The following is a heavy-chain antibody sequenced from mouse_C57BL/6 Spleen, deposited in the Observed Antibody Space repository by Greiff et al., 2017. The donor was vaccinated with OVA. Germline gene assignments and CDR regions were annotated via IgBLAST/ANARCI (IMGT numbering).Heavy chain of an antibody. CDR1: GYTFTDYE. Sequence: VQLVESGAELVRPGASVTLSCKASGYTFTDYEMHWVKQTPVHGLEWIGAIDPETGGTAYNQKFKGKAILTADKSSSTAYMERRGLTAEDSAVYYCTGNYDAMDYWGQGTSVTVSS. V-gene: IGHV1-15*01. CDR2: IDPETGGT. J-gene: IGHJ4*01. CDR3: TGNYDAMDY. D-gene: IGHD2-1*01.